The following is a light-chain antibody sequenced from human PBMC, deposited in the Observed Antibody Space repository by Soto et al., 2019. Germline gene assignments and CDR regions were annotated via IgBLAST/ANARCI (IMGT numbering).Light chain of an antibody. J-gene: IGKJ1*01. CDR3: QQYNNWPGT. Sequence: EIVMTQSPATLSVSPGERATLSCRASQSVSSTLAWYHQKPGQAPRLLIYGASTRATGISARFSGSGSGTEFTLTISSLQSEDFAVYYCQQYNNWPGTFGQGTKVDIK. CDR2: GAS. CDR1: QSVSST. V-gene: IGKV3-15*01.